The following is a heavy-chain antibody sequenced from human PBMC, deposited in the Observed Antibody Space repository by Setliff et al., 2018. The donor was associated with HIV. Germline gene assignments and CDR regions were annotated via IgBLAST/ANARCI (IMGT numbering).Heavy chain of an antibody. CDR2: MNPNSGNR. J-gene: IGHJ3*02. CDR1: GYAFTSYD. CDR3: VVPAAVGAPDAFDI. V-gene: IGHV1-8*02. Sequence: ASVKVSCKASGYAFTSYDINWVRRATGQGLEWMGWMNPNSGNRGYAQKFQGRVTMTRITSISTAYMELSSLRSEDTAVYYCVVPAAVGAPDAFDIWGQGTKVTVSS. D-gene: IGHD2-15*01.